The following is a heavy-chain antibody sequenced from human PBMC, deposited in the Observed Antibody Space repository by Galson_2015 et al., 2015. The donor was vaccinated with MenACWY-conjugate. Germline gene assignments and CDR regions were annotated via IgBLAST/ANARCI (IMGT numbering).Heavy chain of an antibody. V-gene: IGHV5-51*01. CDR2: INPVDSNI. CDR1: GYSFTNYW. D-gene: IGHD1-26*01. CDR3: ARHPPGGRGMDV. Sequence: QSGAEVKKPGESLKISCQGSGYSFTNYWIAWVRQMPGKGLEWVGLINPVDSNIRYSPSFQGQATISADESISTAYLQWSSLEASDTAMYYCARHPPGGRGMDVWGRGTTVTVSS. J-gene: IGHJ6*02.